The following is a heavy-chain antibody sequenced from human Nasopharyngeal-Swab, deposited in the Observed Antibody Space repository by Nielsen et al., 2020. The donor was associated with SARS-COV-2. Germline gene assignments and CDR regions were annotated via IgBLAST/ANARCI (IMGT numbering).Heavy chain of an antibody. CDR2: ISSSSTYI. V-gene: IGHV3-21*01. CDR3: AGAYGSGSYFAFDL. CDR1: GFTFSSYA. D-gene: IGHD3-10*01. Sequence: GGPRSLSCAASGFTFSSYAMSWVRQAPGKGLEWVSSISSSSTYIYYADSVKGRFTISRDNAKNSLYLQMNSLRAEDTAVYYCAGAYGSGSYFAFDLWGQGTMVTVSS. J-gene: IGHJ3*01.